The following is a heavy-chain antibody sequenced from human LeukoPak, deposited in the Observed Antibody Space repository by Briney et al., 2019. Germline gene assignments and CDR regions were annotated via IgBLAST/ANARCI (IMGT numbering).Heavy chain of an antibody. J-gene: IGHJ5*02. CDR3: ARDYYDSTLS. CDR2: IYDTGTT. Sequence: GGSLRLSCAVSGFTVSNNHLTWVRQAPGKGLGCVSNIYDTGTTYYADSVKGRVSISRDNAKNTVYLQMNGLRAEDTAVYFCARDYYDSTLSWGQGTLVTVSS. CDR1: GFTVSNNH. V-gene: IGHV3-66*01. D-gene: IGHD3-22*01.